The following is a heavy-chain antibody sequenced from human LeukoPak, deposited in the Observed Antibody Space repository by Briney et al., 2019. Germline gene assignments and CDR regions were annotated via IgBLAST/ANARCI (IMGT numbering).Heavy chain of an antibody. J-gene: IGHJ5*01. Sequence: GGSLRLSCAASGFRFSVYWMHWVRQAPGKGLVWVSRINSDGSVTSFADSVKGRFTISGDNAKNTVYLQMNSLTVEDTAVHFCARSSHYTIPFDSWGQGMLVTVSS. D-gene: IGHD2-2*02. CDR2: INSDGSVT. CDR3: ARSSHYTIPFDS. V-gene: IGHV3-74*01. CDR1: GFRFSVYW.